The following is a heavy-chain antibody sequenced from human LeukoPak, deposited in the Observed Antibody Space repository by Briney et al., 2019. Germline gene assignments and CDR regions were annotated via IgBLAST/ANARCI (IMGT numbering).Heavy chain of an antibody. Sequence: GGSLRLSCAASGFTFSSYWMSWVRQAPGKGLEWEANITQDGSEKYYVDSVKGRFTISRDNAKNSLYLQMNSLRAEDTAVYYCARGGLKMYYFDYWGQGTLVTVSS. D-gene: IGHD3-22*01. CDR2: ITQDGSEK. J-gene: IGHJ4*02. CDR1: GFTFSSYW. CDR3: ARGGLKMYYFDY. V-gene: IGHV3-7*01.